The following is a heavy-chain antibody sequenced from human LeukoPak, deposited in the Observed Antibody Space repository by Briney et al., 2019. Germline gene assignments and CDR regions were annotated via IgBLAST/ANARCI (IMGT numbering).Heavy chain of an antibody. CDR3: ARRYSYGYSYYYYMDV. CDR1: GYTFTSYG. D-gene: IGHD5-18*01. V-gene: IGHV1-18*01. Sequence: ASVKVSCKASGYTFTSYGISWVRQAPGQGLEWMGWISAYNGNTNYAQKLQGRVTMTTDTSTSTAYMELRSLRSDDTAVYYCARRYSYGYSYYYYMDVWGKGTTVTVSS. J-gene: IGHJ6*03. CDR2: ISAYNGNT.